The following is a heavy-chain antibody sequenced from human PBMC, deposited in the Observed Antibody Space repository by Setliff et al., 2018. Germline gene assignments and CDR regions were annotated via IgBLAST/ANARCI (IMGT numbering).Heavy chain of an antibody. CDR3: ARQQQLVIGSTAYYYYGMDV. V-gene: IGHV4-61*02. J-gene: IGHJ6*02. CDR1: GGSISSGSYY. Sequence: PSETLSLTCTVSGGSISSGSYYWSWIRQPAGQGLEWIGRVYTSGSTNYNPSLNSRVTISLDTSKNQFSLKLSSVTAADTAVYYCARQQQLVIGSTAYYYYGMDVWGQGTTVTVSS. D-gene: IGHD6-13*01. CDR2: VYTSGST.